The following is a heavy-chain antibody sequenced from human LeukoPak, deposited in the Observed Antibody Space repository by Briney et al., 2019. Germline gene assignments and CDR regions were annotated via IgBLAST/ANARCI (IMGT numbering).Heavy chain of an antibody. CDR2: IYPGDSDT. J-gene: IGHJ3*02. Sequence: GESLKISCKGSGYSFTSYWIGWLRQMPGKGLEWMGIIYPGDSDTTYSPSFQGPVTISADKSMNTAYLQWTTVQASDTAMYYCARQRCVSGRCYHTNVFDIWGQGTMVTISS. D-gene: IGHD2-15*01. CDR1: GYSFTSYW. V-gene: IGHV5-51*01. CDR3: ARQRCVSGRCYHTNVFDI.